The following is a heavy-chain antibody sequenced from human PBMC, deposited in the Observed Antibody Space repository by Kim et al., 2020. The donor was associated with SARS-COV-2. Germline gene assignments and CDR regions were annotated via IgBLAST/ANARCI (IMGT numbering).Heavy chain of an antibody. CDR3: ARHDIRQDFDY. CDR1: GYTFTNYA. V-gene: IGHV7-4-1*02. J-gene: IGHJ4*01. CDR2: INMYTGEP. Sequence: ASVKVSCKASGYTFTNYAINWVRQAPGQGLEWMGWINMYTGEPDYTQAFRGRFVFSLDTSVSTAYLQISNLKAEDTAVYYCARHDIRQDFDYWGQGTLVT.